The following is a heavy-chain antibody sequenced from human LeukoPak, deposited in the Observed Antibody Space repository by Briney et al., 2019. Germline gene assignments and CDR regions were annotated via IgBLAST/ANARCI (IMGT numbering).Heavy chain of an antibody. J-gene: IGHJ4*02. D-gene: IGHD2-21*02. V-gene: IGHV1-18*01. Sequence: ASVKVSCKASGYTFTSYGISWVRQAPGQGLEWMGWISAYNGNTNYAQKLQGRVTMTTDTSTSTAYMELRSLRSDDTAVYYCARGSGSGPYCGGDCYHHYWGQGTPVTVSS. CDR1: GYTFTSYG. CDR3: ARGSGSGPYCGGDCYHHY. CDR2: ISAYNGNT.